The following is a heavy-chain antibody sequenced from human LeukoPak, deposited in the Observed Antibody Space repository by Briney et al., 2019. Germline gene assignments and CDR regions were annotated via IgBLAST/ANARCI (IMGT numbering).Heavy chain of an antibody. D-gene: IGHD6-19*01. CDR2: INPNSGGA. CDR1: GYTFTGYY. CDR3: AKGRVVAGSKSLTYHWLDP. Sequence: GASVKVSCKASGYTFTGYYIHWVRQAPGQGLEWVGWINPNSGGAKYAQKFQDRVTMTRDTSISTAYMGLSRLGSDDTAVYYCAKGRVVAGSKSLTYHWLDPWGQGTLVTVSP. V-gene: IGHV1-2*02. J-gene: IGHJ5*02.